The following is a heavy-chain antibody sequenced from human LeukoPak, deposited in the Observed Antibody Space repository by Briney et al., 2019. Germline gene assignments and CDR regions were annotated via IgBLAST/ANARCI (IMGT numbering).Heavy chain of an antibody. J-gene: IGHJ5*02. D-gene: IGHD3-16*01. V-gene: IGHV3-30*02. CDR3: ARDTVFGGVPNWFDP. CDR2: IRYDGSNK. CDR1: GFTFSSYG. Sequence: GGSLRLSCAASGFTFSSYGMNWVRQAPGKGLEWVAFIRYDGSNKNYADSVKGRFTISIDNSKNTLYLQMNSLRAEDTAVYYCARDTVFGGVPNWFDPWGQGTLVTVSS.